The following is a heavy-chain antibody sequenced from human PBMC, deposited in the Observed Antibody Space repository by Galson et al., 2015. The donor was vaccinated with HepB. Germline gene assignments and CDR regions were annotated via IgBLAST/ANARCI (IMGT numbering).Heavy chain of an antibody. V-gene: IGHV3-7*01. D-gene: IGHD6-19*01. Sequence: SLRLSCAASGFTFSSYWMTWVRQAPGKGLEWVASIMQDGSEKYYVDSVKGRFAISRDNAKNSLYLQMNSLRAEDTALYYCARGGAVAGRLAYWGQGTLVTVSS. CDR2: IMQDGSEK. J-gene: IGHJ4*02. CDR1: GFTFSSYW. CDR3: ARGGAVAGRLAY.